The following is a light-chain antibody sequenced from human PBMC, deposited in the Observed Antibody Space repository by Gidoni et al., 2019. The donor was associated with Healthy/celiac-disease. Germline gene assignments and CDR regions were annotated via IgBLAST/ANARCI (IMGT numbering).Light chain of an antibody. CDR1: QDISNF. J-gene: IGKJ4*01. V-gene: IGKV1-33*01. CDR2: DAS. Sequence: IQMTQSPSSLSASVGDRVTITCQASQDISNFLNWYQQKPGKAPKLLIYDASNLETGVPSRFSGSGSGTDFTFTISSLQPEDIATYYCQQYDSRPRLFGGGTKVQIK. CDR3: QQYDSRPRL.